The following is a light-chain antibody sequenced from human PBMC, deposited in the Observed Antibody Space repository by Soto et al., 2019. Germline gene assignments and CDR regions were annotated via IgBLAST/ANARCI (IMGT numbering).Light chain of an antibody. CDR3: SSYTSKSSLI. CDR2: EVR. J-gene: IGLJ2*01. V-gene: IGLV2-14*01. Sequence: QSVLTQPASVSGSPGQSITISCAGTIRDVGAYNLVSWYQQHPGRAPQLIIYEVRNRPSGLSFRFSGSKSGNTASLTISGLQAEDEADYYCSSYTSKSSLIFGGGTKLTVL. CDR1: IRDVGAYNL.